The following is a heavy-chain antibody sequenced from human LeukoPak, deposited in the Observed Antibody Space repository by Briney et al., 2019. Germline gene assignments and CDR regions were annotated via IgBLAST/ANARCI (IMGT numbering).Heavy chain of an antibody. Sequence: ESLCLSCTVSGGSFSSCGYYWGWMRQGPGLGLVWVGGVCCSGSTYYNPSLKSRVTISVDTSKNQFSLKLSSVAAADTAVYYCARHRFSGGGKGLGRIDYWGQGTLVTVSS. V-gene: IGHV4-39*01. CDR3: ARHRFSGGGKGLGRIDY. D-gene: IGHD2-15*01. J-gene: IGHJ4*02. CDR2: VCCSGST. CDR1: GGSFSSCGYY.